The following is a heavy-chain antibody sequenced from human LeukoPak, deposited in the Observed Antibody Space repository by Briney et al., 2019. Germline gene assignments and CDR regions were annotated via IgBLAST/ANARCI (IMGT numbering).Heavy chain of an antibody. J-gene: IGHJ4*02. Sequence: ASVKVSCKASGYTLTGYYMHWVRQAPGQGLEWMGWINPNSGGTNYAQKFQGRVTMTRDTSISTAYMELSRLRSDDTAVYYCARAGVRYYYDSSGYYLDFDFWGQGTLVTVSS. CDR1: GYTLTGYY. CDR3: ARAGVRYYYDSSGYYLDFDF. D-gene: IGHD3-22*01. CDR2: INPNSGGT. V-gene: IGHV1-2*02.